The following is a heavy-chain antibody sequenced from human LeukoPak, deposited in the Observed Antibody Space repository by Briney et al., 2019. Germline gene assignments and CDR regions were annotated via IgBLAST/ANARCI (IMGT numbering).Heavy chain of an antibody. J-gene: IGHJ4*02. Sequence: SETLSLTCTVSGGSISIRNYYWGWIRQPPGRGLEWIGSISYSGTYYNPSLKSRLTISVDTSKNHFSLNLRSVTAADTAVYYCARRTSNPVGAIDYWGQGTLVTISS. CDR2: ISYSGT. V-gene: IGHV4-39*01. D-gene: IGHD1-26*01. CDR3: ARRTSNPVGAIDY. CDR1: GGSISIRNYY.